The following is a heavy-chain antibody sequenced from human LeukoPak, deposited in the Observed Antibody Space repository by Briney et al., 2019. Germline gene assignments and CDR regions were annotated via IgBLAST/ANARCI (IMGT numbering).Heavy chain of an antibody. CDR3: ARDKSAAAGSFDY. Sequence: GVSLRLSCAAPGFTFSSYGMHWVRQGPGKGLEWVAVIWFDGSNKYYTDSVKGRFTIYRDNSKNTLYLQMNSLRAEDTAVYYCARDKSAAAGSFDYWGQGTLVTVSS. CDR2: IWFDGSNK. D-gene: IGHD6-13*01. CDR1: GFTFSSYG. J-gene: IGHJ4*02. V-gene: IGHV3-33*01.